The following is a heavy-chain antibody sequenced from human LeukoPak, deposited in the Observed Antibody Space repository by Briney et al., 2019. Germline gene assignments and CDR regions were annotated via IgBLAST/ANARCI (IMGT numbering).Heavy chain of an antibody. CDR3: ASEGDDILTGYSFDAFDV. D-gene: IGHD3-9*01. J-gene: IGHJ3*01. V-gene: IGHV4-4*07. CDR1: GGSISSYY. CDR2: MYISGST. Sequence: PSETLSLTCTVSGGSISSYYWSWIRQPAGKGLEWIGRMYISGSTNYNPSLKSRVTMSVDTSKNQFSLKLNSVTAADTAVYYCASEGDDILTGYSFDAFDVWGQGTMVTVSS.